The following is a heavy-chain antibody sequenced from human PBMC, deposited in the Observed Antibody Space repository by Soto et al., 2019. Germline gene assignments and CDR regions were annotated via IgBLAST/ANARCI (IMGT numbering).Heavy chain of an antibody. D-gene: IGHD6-19*01. V-gene: IGHV3-23*01. CDR3: AKDPRGEQWLVPLGYFDY. CDR1: GFTFSSYA. CDR2: ISGSGGST. Sequence: GGSLRLSCAASGFTFSSYAMSWVRQAPGKGLEWVSAISGSGGSTYYADSVKGRFTISRDNSKNTLYLQMNSLRAEDTAVYYCAKDPRGEQWLVPLGYFDYWGQGTLVTVSS. J-gene: IGHJ4*02.